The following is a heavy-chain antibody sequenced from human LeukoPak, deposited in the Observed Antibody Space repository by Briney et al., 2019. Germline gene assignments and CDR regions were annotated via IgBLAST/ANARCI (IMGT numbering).Heavy chain of an antibody. D-gene: IGHD3-10*01. V-gene: IGHV1-3*01. CDR1: GYSFTSYA. CDR2: INAGNGNT. CDR3: ARGQNAPMVRGVIFDY. Sequence: ASVQVSCKASGYSFTSYAMHWVRQAPGQRLEWMGWINAGNGNTKYSQKFQGRVTITRDTSASTAYMELSSMRSEDTAVYYCARGQNAPMVRGVIFDYWGQGTLVTVSS. J-gene: IGHJ4*02.